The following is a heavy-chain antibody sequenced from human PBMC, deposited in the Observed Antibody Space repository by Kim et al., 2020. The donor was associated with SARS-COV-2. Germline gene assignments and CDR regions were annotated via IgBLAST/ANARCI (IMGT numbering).Heavy chain of an antibody. J-gene: IGHJ4*02. V-gene: IGHV1-69*01. D-gene: IGHD4-17*01. Sequence: NYAKKFQGRVTITADQSTSTAYMELSSLRSEDTAVYYCARGGMTTVTEDYWGQGTLVTVSS. CDR3: ARGGMTTVTEDY.